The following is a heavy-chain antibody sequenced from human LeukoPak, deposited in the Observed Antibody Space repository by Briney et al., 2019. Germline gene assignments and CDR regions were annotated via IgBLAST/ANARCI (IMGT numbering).Heavy chain of an antibody. CDR3: AREAHYYDSSGYVNWFDP. CDR1: GGSISSYH. D-gene: IGHD3-22*01. V-gene: IGHV4-4*07. CDR2: IYTSGST. Sequence: SETLSLACTVSGGSISSYHWSWIRQPAGKGLEWIGRIYTSGSTNYNPSLKSRVTMSVDTSKNQFSLKLSSVTAADTAVYYCAREAHYYDSSGYVNWFDPWGQGTLVTVSS. J-gene: IGHJ5*02.